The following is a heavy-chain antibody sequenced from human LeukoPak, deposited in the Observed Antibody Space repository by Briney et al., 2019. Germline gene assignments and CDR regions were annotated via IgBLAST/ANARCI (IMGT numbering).Heavy chain of an antibody. CDR1: GYTFTKYY. V-gene: IGHV1-46*01. CDR2: IYPSGGGS. Sequence: ASVKVSCKTSGYTFTKYYMHWVRQAPGHGLVWMGIIYPSGGGSSYAQKFQGRVTMTRDTSTSTVYMEVNSLTSEDTAVYYCASAFSGYSIDFWGQGTLVTVSS. CDR3: ASAFSGYSIDF. D-gene: IGHD3-22*01. J-gene: IGHJ4*02.